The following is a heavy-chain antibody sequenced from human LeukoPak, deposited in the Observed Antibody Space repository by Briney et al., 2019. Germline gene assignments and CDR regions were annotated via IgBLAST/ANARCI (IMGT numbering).Heavy chain of an antibody. D-gene: IGHD1/OR15-1a*01. J-gene: IGHJ6*03. CDR1: GGSISSYY. V-gene: IGHV4-4*07. Sequence: SEALSLTCTVSGGSISSYYWSWIRQPAGKGPEWIGRIHSSGKTNYNPTLKSRVTMSVDTSKKQFSLNLSSLTAADTAEYYCAGAESDWKNAYYYYYMDVWGKGTTVTVSS. CDR3: AGAESDWKNAYYYYYMDV. CDR2: IHSSGKT.